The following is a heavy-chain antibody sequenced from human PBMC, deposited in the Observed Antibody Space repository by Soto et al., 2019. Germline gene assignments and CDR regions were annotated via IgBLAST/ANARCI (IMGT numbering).Heavy chain of an antibody. CDR3: ARGRDDYNGWYVDL. V-gene: IGHV4-59*01. Sequence: KPSETLSLTCTVSGGSISTYYWNWIRQPPGKGLEWIGYLYYGGSTNYNPSLESRVTISLDTSKNQISLKLSSVTAADTAVYYCARGRDDYNGWYVDLWGRGSLVTVS. CDR1: GGSISTYY. CDR2: LYYGGST. D-gene: IGHD4-4*01. J-gene: IGHJ2*01.